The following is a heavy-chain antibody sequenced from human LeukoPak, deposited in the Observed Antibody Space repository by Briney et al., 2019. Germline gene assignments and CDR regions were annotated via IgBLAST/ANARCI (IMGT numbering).Heavy chain of an antibody. CDR1: GFTFSSHW. Sequence: PGGSLRLSCAASGFTFSSHWMHWVRQAPGKGLVWVSRINSDGSSTSYADPVKGRFTISRDNAKNTLYLQMNSLRAEDTAVYYCARTLVGASSKDPDYWGQGTLVTVSS. D-gene: IGHD1-26*01. J-gene: IGHJ4*02. CDR2: INSDGSST. CDR3: ARTLVGASSKDPDY. V-gene: IGHV3-74*01.